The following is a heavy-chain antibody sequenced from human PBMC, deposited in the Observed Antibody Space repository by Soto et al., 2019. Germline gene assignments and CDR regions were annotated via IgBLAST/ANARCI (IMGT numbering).Heavy chain of an antibody. CDR2: ISSRGSTT. CDR3: AKGMTAVITHGLDS. CDR1: GFTFSNYA. Sequence: GGSLRLSCAASGFTFSNYAMSWVRQAPGKGLEWVSGISSRGSTTYHADSVKGRFTMSRDNSKDTLYLQMNSLRAEDTAVYYCAKGMTAVITHGLDSWGQGTIVPVS. D-gene: IGHD4-17*01. J-gene: IGHJ3*01. V-gene: IGHV3-23*01.